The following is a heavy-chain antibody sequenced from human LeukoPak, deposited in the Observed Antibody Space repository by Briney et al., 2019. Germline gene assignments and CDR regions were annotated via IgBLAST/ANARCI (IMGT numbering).Heavy chain of an antibody. D-gene: IGHD1-7*01. CDR1: GFTFRSHG. V-gene: IGHV3-30*02. CDR3: AKGGVGNYVPGVDY. Sequence: GGSLRLSCAASGFTFRSHGMHWVRQAPGRGLEWVAFIRYDGSNKHYADSVKGRFTISRDNSKNTLYLQMNSLRAEDTAVYYCAKGGVGNYVPGVDYWGQGTLLTVSS. J-gene: IGHJ4*02. CDR2: IRYDGSNK.